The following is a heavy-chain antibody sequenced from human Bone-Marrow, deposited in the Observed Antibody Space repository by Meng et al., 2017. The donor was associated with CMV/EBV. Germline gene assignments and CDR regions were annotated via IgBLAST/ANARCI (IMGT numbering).Heavy chain of an antibody. CDR3: ARGRRIVKIITGTSPNWYFDL. Sequence: SETLSLTCDVYGGSFSGYYWSWIRQPPGKGLEWIGEINHSGSTNYNPSLKSRVTISVDTSKNQFSLKLSSVTAADTAVYYCARGRRIVKIITGTSPNWYFDLWGHGTLVTVSS. D-gene: IGHD1-7*01. V-gene: IGHV4-34*01. J-gene: IGHJ2*01. CDR1: GGSFSGYY. CDR2: INHSGST.